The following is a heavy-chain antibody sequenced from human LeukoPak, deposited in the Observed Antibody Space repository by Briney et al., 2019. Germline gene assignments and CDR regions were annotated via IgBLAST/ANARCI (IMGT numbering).Heavy chain of an antibody. V-gene: IGHV5-51*01. CDR2: IYPGDSDT. Sequence: GESLKISCKGSGFSFSSYWVGWVRQMPGKGLEWMGIIYPGDSDTRYSPSFQGQVTISVDKSINTTYLQWSSLKASDTAMYYCARDWYFDLWGRGTLVTVSS. J-gene: IGHJ2*01. CDR3: ARDWYFDL. CDR1: GFSFSSYW.